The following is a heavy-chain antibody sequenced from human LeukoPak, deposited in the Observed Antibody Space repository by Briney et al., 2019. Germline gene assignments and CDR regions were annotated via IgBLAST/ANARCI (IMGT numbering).Heavy chain of an antibody. CDR2: IYYSGST. D-gene: IGHD5-12*01. CDR1: GGSISSYY. V-gene: IGHV4-59*08. Sequence: KPSETLSLTCTVSGGSISSYYWSWIRQPPGKGLEWIGYIYYSGSTNYNPSLKSRVTISVDTSKNQFSLKLSSVTAADTAVYYCARHLPGYSGYAFLFDYWGQGTLVTVSS. CDR3: ARHLPGYSGYAFLFDY. J-gene: IGHJ4*02.